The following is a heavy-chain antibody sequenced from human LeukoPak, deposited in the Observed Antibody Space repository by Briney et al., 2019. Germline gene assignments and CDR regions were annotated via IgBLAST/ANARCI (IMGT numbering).Heavy chain of an antibody. V-gene: IGHV4-30-2*01. CDR2: IYHSGST. J-gene: IGHJ4*02. CDR1: GGSISSGGYY. D-gene: IGHD3-22*01. Sequence: SEILSLTCTVSGGSISSGGYYWSWIRQPPGKGLEWIGYIYHSGSTYYNPSLKSRVTISVDTSKNQFSLKLSSVTAADTAVYYCARVRLPKYYYDSSGYSCFDYWGQGTLVTVSS. CDR3: ARVRLPKYYYDSSGYSCFDY.